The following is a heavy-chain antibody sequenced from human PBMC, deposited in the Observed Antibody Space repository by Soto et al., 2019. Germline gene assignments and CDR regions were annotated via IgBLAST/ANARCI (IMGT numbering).Heavy chain of an antibody. CDR1: GFTFSSYG. CDR2: ISYDGSNK. Sequence: GGSLRLSCAASGFTFSSYGMHWVRQAPGKGLEWVAVISYDGSNKYYADSVKGRFTISRDNSKNTLYLQMNSLRAEDTAVYYCANPPWPGTEFYYYYMDVWGKGTTVTVSS. V-gene: IGHV3-30*18. J-gene: IGHJ6*03. CDR3: ANPPWPGTEFYYYYMDV. D-gene: IGHD3-10*01.